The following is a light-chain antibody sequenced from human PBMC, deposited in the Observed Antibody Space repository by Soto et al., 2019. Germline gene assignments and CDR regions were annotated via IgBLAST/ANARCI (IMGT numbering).Light chain of an antibody. Sequence: QSVLTQPPSASGSPGQSVTISCTGTSSDVGGYYYVSWYQQHPGKAPKLMIYEVSKRPSGVPDRFSGSKSSNTASLTVSGLQAEDEADYYCSSYAGSRYVFGTGTKLTVL. CDR2: EVS. J-gene: IGLJ1*01. CDR1: SSDVGGYYY. CDR3: SSYAGSRYV. V-gene: IGLV2-8*01.